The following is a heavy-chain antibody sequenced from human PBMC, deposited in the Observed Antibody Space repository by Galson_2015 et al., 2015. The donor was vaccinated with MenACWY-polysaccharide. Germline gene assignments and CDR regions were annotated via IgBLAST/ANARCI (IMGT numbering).Heavy chain of an antibody. CDR2: IGYDGGNK. V-gene: IGHV3-30*02. D-gene: IGHD2/OR15-2a*01. J-gene: IGHJ4*02. CDR1: GFIFSSYG. CDR3: AKDRHSTATDEDY. Sequence: SLRVSCAASGFIFSSYGMHWVRQAPGKGLEWVSFIGYDGGNKYYADSVKGRFTISRDSSKNTLYLQMNTLRPEDTAVYYCAKDRHSTATDEDYWGQGTLVTVSS.